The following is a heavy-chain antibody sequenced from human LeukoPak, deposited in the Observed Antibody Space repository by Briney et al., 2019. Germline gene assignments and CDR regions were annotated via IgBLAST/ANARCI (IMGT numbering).Heavy chain of an antibody. CDR1: GFTFSSYS. CDR2: ISSSSSYI. CDR3: ARGSRRGLFDP. Sequence: GGSLRLSCAASGFTFSSYSMNWVRQAPGKGLEWVSSISSSSSYIYYADSVKGRFTISRDNAKNSLYLQMNSLRAEDTAVYYCARGSRRGLFDPWGQGTLVTVSS. J-gene: IGHJ5*02. D-gene: IGHD3-10*01. V-gene: IGHV3-21*01.